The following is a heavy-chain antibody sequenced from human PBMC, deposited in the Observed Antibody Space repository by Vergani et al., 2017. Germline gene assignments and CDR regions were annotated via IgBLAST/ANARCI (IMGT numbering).Heavy chain of an antibody. D-gene: IGHD6-19*01. V-gene: IGHV1-18*01. CDR2: ISAYNGNT. Sequence: QVQLVQSGAEVKKPGSSVKVSCKASGGTFSSYTISWVRQAPGQGLEWMGWISAYNGNTNYAQKLQGRVTMTTDTSTSTAYMELRSLRSDDTAVYYCARDSLFGSGWYPFDYWGQGTLVTVSS. CDR1: GGTFSSYT. CDR3: ARDSLFGSGWYPFDY. J-gene: IGHJ4*02.